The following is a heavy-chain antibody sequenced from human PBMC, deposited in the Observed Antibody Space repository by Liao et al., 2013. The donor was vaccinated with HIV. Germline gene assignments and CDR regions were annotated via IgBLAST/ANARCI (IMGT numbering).Heavy chain of an antibody. V-gene: IGHV4-61*02. Sequence: QVQLQESGPGLVKPSQTLSLTCTVSGGSISSGSYYWSWIRQPAGKGLEWIGRIYTSGSTNYNPSLKSRVTISVDTSKNQFSLKLSSVTAADTAVYYCARLGLRFLIDYWGQGTLVTVSS. CDR3: ARLGLRFLIDY. CDR2: IYTSGST. D-gene: IGHD3-3*01. CDR1: GGSISSGSYY. J-gene: IGHJ4*02.